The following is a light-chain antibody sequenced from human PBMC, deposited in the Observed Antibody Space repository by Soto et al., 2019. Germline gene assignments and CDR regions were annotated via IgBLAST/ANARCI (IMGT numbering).Light chain of an antibody. Sequence: QSPSSLSASVGDRVTITCRASQAITNNLAWHQQKPGNPPKLLIYEESTLHSGVPSRFSGRKVGTQFILTIDSLQPEDFATYYCQQVKSYPRTFGGGTKVDIK. V-gene: IGKV1-9*01. CDR3: QQVKSYPRT. CDR1: QAITNN. J-gene: IGKJ4*01. CDR2: EES.